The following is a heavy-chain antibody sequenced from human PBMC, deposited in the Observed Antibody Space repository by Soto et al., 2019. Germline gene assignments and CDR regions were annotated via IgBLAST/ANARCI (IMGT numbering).Heavy chain of an antibody. D-gene: IGHD5-12*01. CDR3: ARESGEATATLDYYYFYMDV. CDR2: MNPNSGGT. J-gene: IGHJ6*03. Sequence: QVQLVQSGAEVKKPGASVTVSCKASGYRFSDYYLHWVRQAPGQVPEWMGWMNPNSGGTKYAQKFKGRVTMTRDTSVRTAFMELNWLKSDDTAVYYCARESGEATATLDYYYFYMDVWGIGTTVTVSS. V-gene: IGHV1-2*02. CDR1: GYRFSDYY.